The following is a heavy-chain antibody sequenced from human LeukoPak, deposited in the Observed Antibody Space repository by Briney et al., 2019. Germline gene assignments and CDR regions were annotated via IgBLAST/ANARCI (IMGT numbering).Heavy chain of an antibody. D-gene: IGHD3-16*01. J-gene: IGHJ6*02. CDR3: ATYTHWVAGDV. CDR2: MNQDGSAK. Sequence: GGSLRLSCAASGFTFSDYWMSWVRQAPGKGLEWVVNMNQDGSAKDYVDSVKGRFTISRDNARNSLYLQMSSLRAEDTAVYYCATYTHWVAGDVWGQGTTVTVSS. CDR1: GFTFSDYW. V-gene: IGHV3-7*01.